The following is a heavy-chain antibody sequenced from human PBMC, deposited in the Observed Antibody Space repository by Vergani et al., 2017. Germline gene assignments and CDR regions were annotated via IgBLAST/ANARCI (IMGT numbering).Heavy chain of an antibody. Sequence: QVQLQESGPGLVKPSETLSLTCTVSGGSVSSGSYYWSWIRQPAGKGLEWIGYIYYSGSTNYNPSLKSRVTISVDTSKSQFSLKLSSVTAADTAVYYCAKDYYDFWSGYSGPYDYWGQGTLVTVSS. CDR3: AKDYYDFWSGYSGPYDY. J-gene: IGHJ4*02. D-gene: IGHD3-3*01. V-gene: IGHV4-61*10. CDR2: IYYSGST. CDR1: GGSVSSGSYY.